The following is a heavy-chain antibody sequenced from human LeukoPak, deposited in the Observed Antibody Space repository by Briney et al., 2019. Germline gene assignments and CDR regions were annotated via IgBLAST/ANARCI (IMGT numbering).Heavy chain of an antibody. CDR1: GFTFSNAW. Sequence: GGSLRLSCAASGFTFSNAWMSWVRQAPGKGLEWVGRIKSKTDGGTPDYAAPVKGRFTISRDDSKNTLYLQMNGLKTEDTAVYYCTTDWVSTMAQWGDFWGQGTLVTVSS. CDR2: IKSKTDGGTP. CDR3: TTDWVSTMAQWGDF. V-gene: IGHV3-15*01. J-gene: IGHJ4*02. D-gene: IGHD3-22*01.